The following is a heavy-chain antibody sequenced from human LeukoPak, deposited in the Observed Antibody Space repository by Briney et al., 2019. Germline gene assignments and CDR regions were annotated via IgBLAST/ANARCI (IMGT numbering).Heavy chain of an antibody. V-gene: IGHV3-21*01. CDR2: ISSSSSYI. J-gene: IGHJ3*02. CDR3: AREIAAAGIHAFDI. CDR1: GFTFSSYS. D-gene: IGHD6-13*01. Sequence: PGGSLRLSCAASGFTFSSYSMNWVRQAPGKGLEWVSSISSSSSYIYYADSVKGRFTISRDNAKNSLYLQMNSRRAEDTAVYYCAREIAAAGIHAFDIWGQGTMVTVSS.